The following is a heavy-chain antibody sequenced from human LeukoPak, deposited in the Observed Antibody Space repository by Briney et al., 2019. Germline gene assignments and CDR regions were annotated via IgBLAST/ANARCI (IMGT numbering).Heavy chain of an antibody. CDR3: ARSLVGVNWFDP. D-gene: IGHD3-10*01. CDR1: GYTFTRYY. Sequence: ASVKVSCKASGYTFTRYYMHWVRQAPGQGLEWMGWINPNSGGTNYAQKFQGRVTMTRDTSISTAYMELSRLRSDDTAVYYCARSLVGVNWFDPWGQGTLVTVSS. J-gene: IGHJ5*02. V-gene: IGHV1-2*02. CDR2: INPNSGGT.